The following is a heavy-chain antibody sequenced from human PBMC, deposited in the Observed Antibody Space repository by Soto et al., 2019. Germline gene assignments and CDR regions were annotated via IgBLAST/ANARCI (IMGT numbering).Heavy chain of an antibody. J-gene: IGHJ4*02. D-gene: IGHD3-10*01. Sequence: EVQLVESGGGLVQPGGSLRLSCAASGFTVSSNYMSWVRQAPGKGLEWVSVIYSGGNTYYADSVKGRFTISIDNSKNTLYLQMNSLRAEDTAVYFCARNGLWFGELRWGQGTLVTVSS. V-gene: IGHV3-66*01. CDR3: ARNGLWFGELR. CDR1: GFTVSSNY. CDR2: IYSGGNT.